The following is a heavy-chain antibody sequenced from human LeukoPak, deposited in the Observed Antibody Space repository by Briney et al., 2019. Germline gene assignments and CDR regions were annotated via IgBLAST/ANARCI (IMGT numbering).Heavy chain of an antibody. D-gene: IGHD3-9*01. Sequence: SETLSLTCTVSGGSISCGSYYWSWIRQPAGKGLEWIGRIYTSGSTNYNPSLKSRVTISVDKSKNQFSLKLRSVTAADTAVYYCARVTGYTIEDYFDYWGQGTLVTVSS. CDR1: GGSISCGSYY. CDR3: ARVTGYTIEDYFDY. V-gene: IGHV4-61*02. CDR2: IYTSGST. J-gene: IGHJ4*02.